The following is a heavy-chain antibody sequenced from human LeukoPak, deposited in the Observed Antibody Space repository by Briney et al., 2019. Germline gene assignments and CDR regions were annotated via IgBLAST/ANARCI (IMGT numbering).Heavy chain of an antibody. CDR3: ARGNGYPFDY. D-gene: IGHD3-16*01. V-gene: IGHV6-1*01. CDR1: GDSLSSNSAT. J-gene: IGHJ4*02. Sequence: SQTLSLTCAISGDSLSSNSATWNWVRQSPSRGLEWLGRTYYRSKWYNDYAVSVKGRVTINPDASKKQFSLQLNSVTPENTAMYYCARGNGYPFDYWGQGTLVTVSS. CDR2: TYYRSKWYN.